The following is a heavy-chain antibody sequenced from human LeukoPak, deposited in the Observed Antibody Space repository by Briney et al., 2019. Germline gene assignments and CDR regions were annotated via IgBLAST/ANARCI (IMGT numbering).Heavy chain of an antibody. Sequence: PSETLSLTCTVSGGSLSRSYWTWIRQPAGKGLEWIGRMYLSGSTNYNPSLKSRVTMSLDTSKNQCSLKMTFVTAADTAVYDCARGQYGRSWYKWFDPWGQGTLVTVSS. D-gene: IGHD6-13*01. CDR1: GGSLSRSY. CDR3: ARGQYGRSWYKWFDP. V-gene: IGHV4-4*07. CDR2: MYLSGST. J-gene: IGHJ5*02.